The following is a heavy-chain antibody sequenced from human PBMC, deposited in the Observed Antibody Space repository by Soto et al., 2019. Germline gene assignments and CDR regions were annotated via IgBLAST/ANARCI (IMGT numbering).Heavy chain of an antibody. Sequence: QVQLVQSGAEVKKPGSSVKVSSKASGGTFSSYAISWVRQAPGQGLEWMGGIIPIFGTANYAQKFQGRVTITADESTSTAYMELSSLRSEDTAVYYCARAENELAAGRGDFDYWGQGTLVTVSS. V-gene: IGHV1-69*01. D-gene: IGHD6-13*01. CDR2: IIPIFGTA. J-gene: IGHJ4*02. CDR1: GGTFSSYA. CDR3: ARAENELAAGRGDFDY.